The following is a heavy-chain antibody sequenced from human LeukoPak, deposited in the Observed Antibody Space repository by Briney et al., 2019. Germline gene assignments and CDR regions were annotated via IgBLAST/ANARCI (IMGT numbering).Heavy chain of an antibody. D-gene: IGHD3-10*02. Sequence: PGGSLRLSCVASGFTFSSYSVNWVRQAPGKGLEWVSCISSSGSTIYYADSVKGRFTISRDNAKNSLYLQMNSLRAEDTAVYYCAELGITMIGGVWGKGTTVTISS. J-gene: IGHJ6*04. CDR1: GFTFSSYS. V-gene: IGHV3-48*04. CDR2: ISSSGSTI. CDR3: AELGITMIGGV.